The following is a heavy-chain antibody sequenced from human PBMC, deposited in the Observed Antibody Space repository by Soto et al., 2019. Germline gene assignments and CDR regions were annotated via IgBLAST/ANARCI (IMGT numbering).Heavy chain of an antibody. CDR1: GFTFSSYG. J-gene: IGHJ4*02. V-gene: IGHV3-48*01. CDR2: ISSSSSTI. Sequence: GGSLRLSCAASGFTFSSYGMNWVRQAPGKGLEWLSYISSSSSTIYYADSVKGRFTISRDNAKNSLYLQMNSLGAEDTAVYYCARDRSSGYSGTFDYWGQGPLVTV. D-gene: IGHD6-19*01. CDR3: ARDRSSGYSGTFDY.